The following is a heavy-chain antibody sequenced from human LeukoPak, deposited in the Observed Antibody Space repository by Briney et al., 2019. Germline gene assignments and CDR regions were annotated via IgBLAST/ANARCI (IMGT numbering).Heavy chain of an antibody. CDR1: GGSISSTSYY. CDR2: IYYGGST. CDR3: ARGRRSPYYMDV. D-gene: IGHD3-16*01. Sequence: SETLSLTCTVSGGSISSTSYYWGWIRQPPGKGLEWIGSIYYGGSTYCNPSLKSRVTISLDMSKNQFSLKLTSVTAADTAVYYCARGRRSPYYMDVWGKGTTVTVSS. J-gene: IGHJ6*03. V-gene: IGHV4-39*07.